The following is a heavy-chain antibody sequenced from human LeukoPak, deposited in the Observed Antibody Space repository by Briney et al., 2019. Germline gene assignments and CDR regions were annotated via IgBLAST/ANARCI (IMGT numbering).Heavy chain of an antibody. CDR1: GFTFDDYG. V-gene: IGHV3-20*04. CDR3: ARGRRYRDGYYYMDV. Sequence: GGSLRLSCAASGFTFDDYGMSWVRQAPGKGLEWVSGINWNGGSTGYADSVKGRFTISRDNAKNSLYLQMNSLRAEDTALYSCARGRRYRDGYYYMDVWGKGTTVTVSS. D-gene: IGHD1-26*01. CDR2: INWNGGST. J-gene: IGHJ6*03.